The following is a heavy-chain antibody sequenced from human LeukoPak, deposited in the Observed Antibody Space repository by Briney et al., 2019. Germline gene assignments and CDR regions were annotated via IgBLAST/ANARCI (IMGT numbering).Heavy chain of an antibody. J-gene: IGHJ4*02. CDR1: GGTFSSYA. CDR2: IIPILGIA. D-gene: IGHD6-13*01. V-gene: IGHV1-69*04. CDR3: ARDGSSWTTGYFDY. Sequence: SVKVSCKASGGTFSSYAISWVRQAPGQGLEGMGRIIPILGIANYAQKFQGRVTITADKSTSTAYMELSSLRSEDTAVYYCARDGSSWTTGYFDYWGQGTLVTVSS.